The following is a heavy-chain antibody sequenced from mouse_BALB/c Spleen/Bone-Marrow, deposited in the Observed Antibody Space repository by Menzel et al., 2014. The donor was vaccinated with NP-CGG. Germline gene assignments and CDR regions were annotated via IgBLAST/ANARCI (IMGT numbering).Heavy chain of an antibody. Sequence: QVQLQQPGAELVRPGTSVKVSCKASGYAFTNYLIEWVKQRPGQGLERIGVINPGSGATNYNENFKGKATLTADKSSSTPYMQLSSLTSDDSAVYFCARRLTGTLYFDYWGQGTTLTVSS. J-gene: IGHJ2*01. CDR1: GYAFTNYL. CDR2: INPGSGAT. V-gene: IGHV1-54*03. CDR3: ARRLTGTLYFDY. D-gene: IGHD4-1*01.